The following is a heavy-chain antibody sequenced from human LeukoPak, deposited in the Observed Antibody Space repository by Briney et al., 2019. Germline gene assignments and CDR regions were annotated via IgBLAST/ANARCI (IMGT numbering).Heavy chain of an antibody. CDR3: ARGPYYYDSSGYYLAGY. CDR2: ISYDGSNK. Sequence: RPGGSLRLSCAASGFTFSSYAMHWVRQAPGKGLEWVAVISYDGSNKYYADSVKGRFTISRDNSKNTLYLQMNSLRAEDTAVYYCARGPYYYDSSGYYLAGYWGRGTLVTVSS. D-gene: IGHD3-22*01. J-gene: IGHJ4*02. CDR1: GFTFSSYA. V-gene: IGHV3-30*01.